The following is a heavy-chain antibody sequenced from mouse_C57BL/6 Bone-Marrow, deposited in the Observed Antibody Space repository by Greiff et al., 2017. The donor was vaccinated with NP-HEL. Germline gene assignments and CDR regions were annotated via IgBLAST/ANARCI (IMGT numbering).Heavy chain of an antibody. D-gene: IGHD6-5*01. V-gene: IGHV2-2*01. CDR1: GFSLTSYG. J-gene: IGHJ2*01. Sequence: VHLVESGPGLVQPSQSLSITCTVSGFSLTSYGVHWVRQSPGKGLEWLGVIWSGGSTDYNAAFISRLSISKDNSKSQVFFKMNSLQADDTAIYYCARTPQGSYVRSYFDYWGQGTTLTVSS. CDR2: IWSGGST. CDR3: ARTPQGSYVRSYFDY.